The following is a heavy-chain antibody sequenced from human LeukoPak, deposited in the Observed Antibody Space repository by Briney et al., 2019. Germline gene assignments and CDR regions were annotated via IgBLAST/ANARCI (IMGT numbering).Heavy chain of an antibody. Sequence: SETLSLTCAVSGGSISSSNWWSWVRQPPGKGLEWIGEIYHSESTNYNPSLKSRVTISVDKSKNQFSLKLSSVTAADTAVYYCASSTGIAAAGNYYYYHYMDVWGKGTTVTVSS. J-gene: IGHJ6*03. V-gene: IGHV4-4*02. CDR3: ASSTGIAAAGNYYYYHYMDV. CDR2: IYHSEST. D-gene: IGHD6-13*01. CDR1: GGSISSSNW.